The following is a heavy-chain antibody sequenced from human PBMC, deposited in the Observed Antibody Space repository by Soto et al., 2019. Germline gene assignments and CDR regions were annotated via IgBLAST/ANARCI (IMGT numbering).Heavy chain of an antibody. Sequence: KPSETLSLTCAVYGGSFSGYYWSWIRQPXGKGLEWIGYINHSGSTNYNPSLKSRVTISVDTSKNQFSLKLSSVTAADTAVYYCARRREIAVAGVAFDIWGQGTMVTVSS. J-gene: IGHJ3*02. D-gene: IGHD6-19*01. CDR3: ARRREIAVAGVAFDI. CDR1: GGSFSGYY. V-gene: IGHV4-34*01. CDR2: INHSGST.